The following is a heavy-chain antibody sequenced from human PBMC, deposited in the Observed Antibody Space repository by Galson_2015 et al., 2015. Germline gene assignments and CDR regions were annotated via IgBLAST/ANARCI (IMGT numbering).Heavy chain of an antibody. V-gene: IGHV3-23*01. CDR2: ISGSGGKT. D-gene: IGHD3-3*01. Sequence: SLRLSCAASGFTFRSYAMCWVRQAPGKGLERVSAISGSGGKTYYADSETGSSTISRDNSTNTLYRQMHSLRAEDTASYYCAKVPLWGGHFYFFNYWGQRTQVSV. CDR3: AKVPLWGGHFYFFNY. J-gene: IGHJ4*02. CDR1: GFTFRSYA.